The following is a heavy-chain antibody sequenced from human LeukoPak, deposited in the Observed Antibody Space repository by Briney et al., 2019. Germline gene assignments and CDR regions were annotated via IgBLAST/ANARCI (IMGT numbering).Heavy chain of an antibody. CDR2: IRYDGSNK. CDR3: AKDFSVYYYDSRVLDY. CDR1: GFTFSSYG. V-gene: IGHV3-30*02. Sequence: GGSLRLSCAASGFTFSSYGIHWVRQAPGKGLEWVAFIRYDGSNKYYADSVKGRFTISRDNSKNTLYLQMNRLRAEDTAVYYCAKDFSVYYYDSRVLDYWGQGTLVTVSS. D-gene: IGHD3-22*01. J-gene: IGHJ4*02.